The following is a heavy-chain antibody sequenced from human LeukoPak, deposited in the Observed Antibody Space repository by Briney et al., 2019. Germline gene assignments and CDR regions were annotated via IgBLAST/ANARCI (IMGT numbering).Heavy chain of an antibody. CDR3: ARVSYYYDSSGRREAFDI. J-gene: IGHJ3*02. CDR1: GFTFSSYA. D-gene: IGHD3-22*01. V-gene: IGHV3-30-3*01. Sequence: GGSLRLSCAASGFTFSSYAMPWARQAPGKGLEWVAVISYDGSNKYYADSVKGRFTISRDNSKNTLYLQMNSLRAEDTAVYYCARVSYYYDSSGRREAFDIWGQGTMVTVSS. CDR2: ISYDGSNK.